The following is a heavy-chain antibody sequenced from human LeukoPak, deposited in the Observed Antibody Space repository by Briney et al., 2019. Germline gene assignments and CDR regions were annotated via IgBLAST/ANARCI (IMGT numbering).Heavy chain of an antibody. Sequence: GGSLRLSCAASGFTFSGYWIHWVRQAPVKGLEWVSRVNSDGSRTDYADSVKGRFTISRDNAKNTLYLHMHSLRPEDTAVYYCAREACGGDCYSLDYWGQGTLVTVSS. CDR3: AREACGGDCYSLDY. D-gene: IGHD2-21*02. V-gene: IGHV3-74*01. CDR1: GFTFSGYW. CDR2: VNSDGSRT. J-gene: IGHJ4*02.